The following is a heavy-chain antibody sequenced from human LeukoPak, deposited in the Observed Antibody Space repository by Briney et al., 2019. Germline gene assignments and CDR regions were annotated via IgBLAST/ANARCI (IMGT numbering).Heavy chain of an antibody. D-gene: IGHD4-17*01. Sequence: PSQTLSLTCAVSGGSISSGGYSWSWIRQPPGKGLEWIGYIYHSGSTYYNPSLKSRVTISVDRSKNQFSLKLSSVTAADTAVYYCARVVLRTVTPDYWGQGTLVTVSS. CDR1: GGSISSGGYS. CDR2: IYHSGST. J-gene: IGHJ4*02. CDR3: ARVVLRTVTPDY. V-gene: IGHV4-30-2*01.